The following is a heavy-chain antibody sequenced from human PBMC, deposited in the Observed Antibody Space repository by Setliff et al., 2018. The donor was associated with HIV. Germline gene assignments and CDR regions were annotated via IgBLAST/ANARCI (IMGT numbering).Heavy chain of an antibody. CDR3: RTGYSSGWRLDY. D-gene: IGHD6-19*01. J-gene: IGHJ4*02. V-gene: IGHV3-23*01. Sequence: LRLSCAASGFTFTDYTMNWVRQAPGKGLEWVSAIVGSGDSTYYADSVKGRFTISRDNSKNTLYLHMNNLRAEDTAVYYCRTGYSSGWRLDYWGQGTLVTVSS. CDR2: IVGSGDST. CDR1: GFTFTDYT.